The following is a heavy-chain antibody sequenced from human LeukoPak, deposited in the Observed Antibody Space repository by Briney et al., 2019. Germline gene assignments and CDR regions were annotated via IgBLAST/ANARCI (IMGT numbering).Heavy chain of an antibody. Sequence: SETLSLTCTVSGGSISSYYWSWIRQPPGKGLEWIGSIHSSESIYSNPSLKSRVAMSVDTSSNQFSLKLTSVTAADTALYFCARQLYTSGSYYAPIDVWGKGTTVTISS. J-gene: IGHJ6*03. CDR2: IHSSESI. CDR3: ARQLYTSGSYYAPIDV. D-gene: IGHD3-10*01. CDR1: GGSISSYY. V-gene: IGHV4-39*01.